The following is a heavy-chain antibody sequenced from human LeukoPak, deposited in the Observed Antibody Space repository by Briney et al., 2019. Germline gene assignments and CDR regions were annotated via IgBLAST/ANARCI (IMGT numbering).Heavy chain of an antibody. J-gene: IGHJ4*02. D-gene: IGHD6-19*01. CDR3: ARGLAVAGTMLGN. V-gene: IGHV3-48*01. CDR1: GFTFSNYG. Sequence: PGGSLRLSCAASGFTFSNYGLNWVRQAPGKGLEWVSHISSSGSAKYYADSVKGRFTISRDNAKNSLYLQMNSLRAEDTAVYYCARGLAVAGTMLGNWGQGTLVTVSS. CDR2: ISSSGSAK.